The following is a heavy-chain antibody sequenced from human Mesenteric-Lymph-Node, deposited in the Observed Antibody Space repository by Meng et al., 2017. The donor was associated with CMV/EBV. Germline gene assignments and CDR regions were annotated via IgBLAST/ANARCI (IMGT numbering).Heavy chain of an antibody. CDR2: INWNGGST. CDR1: GFTFDDYG. D-gene: IGHD3-22*01. Sequence: GASLKISCAASGFTFDDYGMSWVRQARGKGLEWVCGINWNGGSTGYADSVKGRFTISRDNAKNSLSLQMNSLRAEDTALYHCARGGYDSRGYYSGAFDIWGQGTMVTVSS. CDR3: ARGGYDSRGYYSGAFDI. J-gene: IGHJ3*02. V-gene: IGHV3-20*01.